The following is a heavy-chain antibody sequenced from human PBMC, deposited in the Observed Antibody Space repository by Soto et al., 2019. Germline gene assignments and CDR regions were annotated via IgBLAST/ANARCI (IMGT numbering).Heavy chain of an antibody. Sequence: GASVKVSCKASGYTFTGYYIYWVRQAPGQGLEWMGWINPNSGDTHYTQNFQGRVTMTRDTSISSAYMELSRLRSDDTAVYYCARGSTSSSLRFLEWLLYGSWFDPWGQGTLVTVSS. J-gene: IGHJ5*02. CDR2: INPNSGDT. V-gene: IGHV1-2*02. CDR1: GYTFTGYY. D-gene: IGHD3-3*01. CDR3: ARGSTSSSLRFLEWLLYGSWFDP.